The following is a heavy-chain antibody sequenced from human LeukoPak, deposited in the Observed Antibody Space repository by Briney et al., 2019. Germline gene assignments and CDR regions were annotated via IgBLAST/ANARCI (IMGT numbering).Heavy chain of an antibody. CDR1: GFTFSLYW. J-gene: IGHJ4*02. V-gene: IGHV3-7*01. CDR2: VNQDGSEK. Sequence: PGGSRRLSCAASGFTFSLYWMSWVRQVPGKGLEWVANVNQDGSEKYYVDSAKGRFTISRDNAKNSLYLQMNSLRADDTAIYYCARDGDTSGYSDWGQGTQVTVSS. D-gene: IGHD3-22*01. CDR3: ARDGDTSGYSD.